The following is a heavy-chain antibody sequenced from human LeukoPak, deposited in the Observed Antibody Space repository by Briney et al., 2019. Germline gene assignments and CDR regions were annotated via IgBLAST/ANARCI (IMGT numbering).Heavy chain of an antibody. D-gene: IGHD2-2*01. CDR2: MHYSGST. CDR3: TRSCGSTSCSDGYWFDP. CDR1: GGSIINYDYY. Sequence: PSETLSLTCTVSGGSIINYDYYWGWIRQPPGKGLEWIASMHYSGSTYLNPSLKSRVTISVDTSKNQFSLNLSSVTAADTAVYYCTRSCGSTSCSDGYWFDPWGQGTLVTVSS. V-gene: IGHV4-39*01. J-gene: IGHJ5*02.